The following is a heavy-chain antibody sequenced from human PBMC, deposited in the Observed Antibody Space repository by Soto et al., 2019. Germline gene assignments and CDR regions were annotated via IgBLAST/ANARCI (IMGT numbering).Heavy chain of an antibody. CDR1: GGTFSSYA. CDR2: IIPIFGTA. V-gene: IGHV1-69*01. CDR3: ARSQSRRSYYYGMDV. D-gene: IGHD2-2*01. J-gene: IGHJ6*02. Sequence: KVSCKASGGTFSSYAISWVRQAPGKGLEWMGGIIPIFGTANYAQKFQGRVTITADESTSTAYMELSSLRSEDTAVYYCARSQSRRSYYYGMDVWGQGTTVTVSS.